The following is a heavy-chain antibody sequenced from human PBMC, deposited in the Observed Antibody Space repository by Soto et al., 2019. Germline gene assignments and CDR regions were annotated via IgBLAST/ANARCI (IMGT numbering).Heavy chain of an antibody. Sequence: DVQLLESGGNLVQPGGSLTLSCSASGFTLSSYAMSWVRQAPGKGLEWVSSISAGGDMTYNSDSVKGRFTISRDNSNNALFLQMHTLRSEYTALHYCARGARGGSGSPASYYYSGWDVWGQGATVTVS. CDR2: ISAGGDMT. J-gene: IGHJ6*02. V-gene: IGHV3-23*01. CDR3: ARGARGGSGSPASYYYSGWDV. CDR1: GFTLSSYA. D-gene: IGHD3-10*01.